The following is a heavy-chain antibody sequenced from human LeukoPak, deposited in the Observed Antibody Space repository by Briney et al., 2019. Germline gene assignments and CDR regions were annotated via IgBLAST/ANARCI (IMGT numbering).Heavy chain of an antibody. J-gene: IGHJ6*02. Sequence: SQTLSLTCAISGDSVSSNSAAWNWLRQSPSRGLEWLGRTYYRSKWYNDYAVAVKSRITINPDTSKNQFSLQLKSVTPEDTAVYYCARVSLGSGGSDSTSPWLANDYYYYGMDVWGQGTTVTVSS. CDR1: GDSVSSNSAA. CDR3: ARVSLGSGGSDSTSPWLANDYYYYGMDV. CDR2: TYYRSKWYN. D-gene: IGHD6-19*01. V-gene: IGHV6-1*01.